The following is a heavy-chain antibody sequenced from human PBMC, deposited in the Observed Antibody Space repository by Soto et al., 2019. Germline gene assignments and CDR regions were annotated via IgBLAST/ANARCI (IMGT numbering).Heavy chain of an antibody. J-gene: IGHJ6*02. CDR2: ISGYNGNT. CDR1: DNTFTHYG. V-gene: IGHV1-18*01. CDR3: AATGGNYFGLDV. Sequence: QVRLVQSGSEVTKLGASVKVSCKSSDNTFTHYGINWVRQAPGQGLEWMGWISGYNGNTKYAQKFQDRVTMTADTSTRTAFMEVRSLTSDDTGVYFCAATGGNYFGLDVWGQGTTVTVSS. D-gene: IGHD2-8*02.